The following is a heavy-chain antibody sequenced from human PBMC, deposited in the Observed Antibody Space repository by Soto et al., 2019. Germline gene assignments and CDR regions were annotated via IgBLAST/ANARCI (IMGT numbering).Heavy chain of an antibody. CDR1: GGTFSSYA. D-gene: IGHD3-22*01. CDR2: IIPIFGTA. CDR3: ARDNMPHYHYDILMFIWFDP. J-gene: IGHJ5*02. V-gene: IGHV1-69*01. Sequence: QVQLVQSGAEVKKPGSSVKVSCKASGGTFSSYAISWVRQAPGQGLEWMGGIIPIFGTANYAQKFQGRVTITADESTSTAYMELSSLRSEDTAVYYCARDNMPHYHYDILMFIWFDPWGQGTLVTVSS.